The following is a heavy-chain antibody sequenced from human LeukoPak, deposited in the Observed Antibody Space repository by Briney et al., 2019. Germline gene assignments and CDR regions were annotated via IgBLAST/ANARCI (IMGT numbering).Heavy chain of an antibody. CDR2: IKPDGGDK. D-gene: IGHD1-26*01. CDR3: ARERGWELPSSFDS. J-gene: IGHJ4*02. V-gene: IGHV3-7*01. CDR1: GFTFNNYW. Sequence: GGSLRLCCAASGFTFNNYWMSWVRQAPGKGLEWVANIKPDGGDKYYVGSVKGRSTISRDNDKNSMCLQMNSLRAEDTAVYYCARERGWELPSSFDSWGQGTLVTVSS.